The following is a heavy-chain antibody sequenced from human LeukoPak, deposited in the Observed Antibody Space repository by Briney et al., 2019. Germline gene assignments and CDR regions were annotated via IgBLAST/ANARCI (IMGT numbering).Heavy chain of an antibody. V-gene: IGHV4-31*03. J-gene: IGHJ3*01. D-gene: IGHD3-9*01. CDR3: ARWANYDILTGYYVPTNDAFDF. CDR1: GGSVSSGGYY. CDR2: IYYSGST. Sequence: PSETLSLTCTVSGGSVSSGGYYWSWIRQPPGKGLEWIGDIYYSGSTYYNPSLKSRVTISVDTSKNQFSLKLSSVTAADTAVYYCARWANYDILTGYYVPTNDAFDFWGQGTMVTVSS.